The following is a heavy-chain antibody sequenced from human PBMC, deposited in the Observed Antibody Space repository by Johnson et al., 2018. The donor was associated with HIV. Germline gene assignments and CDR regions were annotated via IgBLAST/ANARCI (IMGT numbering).Heavy chain of an antibody. D-gene: IGHD1-1*01. CDR1: GFTFSTYA. Sequence: QVQLVESGGGVVQPGRSLRLSCAASGFTFSTYAMHWVRQAPGKGLEWVALISYQGNKLYYADSVKGRFTISRDHSKNTLYLQMNSLREDDTALFYCARGGYNWNDERADAFDLWGQGTMVTVSS. V-gene: IGHV3-30*04. CDR3: ARGGYNWNDERADAFDL. CDR2: ISYQGNKL. J-gene: IGHJ3*01.